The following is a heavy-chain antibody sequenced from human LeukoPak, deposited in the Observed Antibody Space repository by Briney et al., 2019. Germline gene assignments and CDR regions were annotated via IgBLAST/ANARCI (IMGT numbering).Heavy chain of an antibody. CDR2: FYHSGST. V-gene: IGHV4-38-2*02. D-gene: IGHD6-13*01. Sequence: PSETLSLTCTVSGYSISSGYYWGWIRQPPGKGLEWIGNFYHSGSTYYNPSLKSRVTISLDTSKNQFSLNLSSVTAADTAVYYCARGRGSSWYYFDSWGQGTLVTVSS. J-gene: IGHJ4*02. CDR3: ARGRGSSWYYFDS. CDR1: GYSISSGYY.